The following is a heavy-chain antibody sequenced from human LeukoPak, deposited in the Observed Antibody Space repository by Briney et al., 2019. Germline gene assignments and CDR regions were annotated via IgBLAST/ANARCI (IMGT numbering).Heavy chain of an antibody. J-gene: IGHJ6*03. D-gene: IGHD5-12*01. CDR2: ISSIGSAI. V-gene: IGHV3-48*03. CDR1: GFTFSSYE. Sequence: GGSLRLSCAASGFTFSSYEMNWVRQAPGKGLEWVSYISSIGSAIYYADSVKGRLTISRDNAKNSLYLQMNSLRAEDTAVYYCARGISGYDFYYFYYMDVWGKGTTVTVSS. CDR3: ARGISGYDFYYFYYMDV.